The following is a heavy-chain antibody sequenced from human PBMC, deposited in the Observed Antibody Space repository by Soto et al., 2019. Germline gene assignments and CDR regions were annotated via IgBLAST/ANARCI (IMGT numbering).Heavy chain of an antibody. CDR1: GGTFSSYA. D-gene: IGHD2-15*01. V-gene: IGHV1-69*13. J-gene: IGHJ4*02. Sequence: ASVKVSCKASGGTFSSYAISWVRQAPGQGLEWMGGIIPIFGTANYAQKFQGRVTITADESTSTAYMELSSLRSEDTAVYYCARERYRSGGSCPVDYWGQGTLVTVSS. CDR3: ARERYRSGGSCPVDY. CDR2: IIPIFGTA.